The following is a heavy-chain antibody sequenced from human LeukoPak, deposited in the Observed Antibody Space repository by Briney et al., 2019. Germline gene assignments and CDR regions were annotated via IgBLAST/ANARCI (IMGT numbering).Heavy chain of an antibody. V-gene: IGHV4-38-2*01. CDR1: GYSISSGYY. D-gene: IGHD6-6*01. CDR2: IYHSGST. Sequence: PSETLSLTCAVSGYSISSGYYWGGIRQPPGKGLEWIGSIYHSGSTYYNPSLKSRVTISVDTSKNQFSLKLSSVTAADTAVYYCASSRAKGYWGQGTLVTVSS. J-gene: IGHJ4*02. CDR3: ASSRAKGY.